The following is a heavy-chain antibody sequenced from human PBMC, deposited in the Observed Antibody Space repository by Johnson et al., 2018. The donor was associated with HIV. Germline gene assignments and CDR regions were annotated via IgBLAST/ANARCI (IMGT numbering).Heavy chain of an antibody. D-gene: IGHD3-3*01. CDR3: ARGISQPYFNFWSGYHYPDAFDI. J-gene: IGHJ3*02. CDR1: EFTFTSYD. V-gene: IGHV3-13*01. Sequence: VQLVESGGGLVQPGGSLRLSCAASEFTFTSYDIHWVRQATGKGLEWVSAVGTAGDTYSPGSVKGRFTISRENVKNSLYLQMNSLRAGDAAVYYCARGISQPYFNFWSGYHYPDAFDIWGQGTMVTVSS. CDR2: VGTAGDT.